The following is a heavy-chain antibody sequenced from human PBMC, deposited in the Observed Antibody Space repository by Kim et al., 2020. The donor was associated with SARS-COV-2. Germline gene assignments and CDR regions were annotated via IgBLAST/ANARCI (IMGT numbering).Heavy chain of an antibody. D-gene: IGHD3-10*01. V-gene: IGHV4-59*01. J-gene: IGHJ3*02. CDR3: ARAPRITMVRGVITWIDAFDI. Sequence: KSRVTISVDTSKNQFSLKLSSVTAADTAVYYCARAPRITMVRGVITWIDAFDIWGQGTMVTVSS.